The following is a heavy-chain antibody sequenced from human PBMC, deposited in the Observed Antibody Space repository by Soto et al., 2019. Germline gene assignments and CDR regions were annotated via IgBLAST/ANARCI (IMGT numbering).Heavy chain of an antibody. CDR1: GFTFSGSA. J-gene: IGHJ3*02. Sequence: EVQLVESGGGLVQPGGSLKLSCAASGFTFSGSAMHWVRQASGKGLEWVGRIRSKANSYATAYAAAVKGRFTISRDDSKNTAYLQMNSLKTEDTAVYYCTRPGITGTLDAFDIWGQGTMVTVSS. V-gene: IGHV3-73*02. CDR3: TRPGITGTLDAFDI. CDR2: IRSKANSYAT. D-gene: IGHD1-20*01.